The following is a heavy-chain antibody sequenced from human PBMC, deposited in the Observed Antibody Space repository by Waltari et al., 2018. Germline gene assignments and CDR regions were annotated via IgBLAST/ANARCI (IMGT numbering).Heavy chain of an antibody. CDR1: GFTFSSYG. J-gene: IGHJ4*02. V-gene: IGHV3-30*18. Sequence: QVQLVESGGGVVQPGRSLRLSCAASGFTFSSYGMHCVRQAPGKGLEWVAVISYDGSNKYYADSVKGRFTISRDNSKNTLYLQMNSLRAEDTAVYYCAKDLTYYYDSSGYWGRDYWGQGTLVTVSS. D-gene: IGHD3-22*01. CDR3: AKDLTYYYDSSGYWGRDY. CDR2: ISYDGSNK.